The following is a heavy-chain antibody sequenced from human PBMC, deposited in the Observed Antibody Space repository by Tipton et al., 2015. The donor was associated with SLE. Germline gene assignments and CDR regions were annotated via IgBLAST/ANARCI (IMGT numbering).Heavy chain of an antibody. D-gene: IGHD5-18*01. V-gene: IGHV4-61*09. J-gene: IGHJ5*02. Sequence: TLSLTCTVSGGSISSGSYYWSWIRQPAGKGLEWIGYIHTSGSTNYNPSLKSRVTISVDTSKNQFSLKLSSVTAADTAVYYCARVADTAMVESWFDPWGQGTLVTVSS. CDR3: ARVADTAMVESWFDP. CDR2: IHTSGST. CDR1: GGSISSGSYY.